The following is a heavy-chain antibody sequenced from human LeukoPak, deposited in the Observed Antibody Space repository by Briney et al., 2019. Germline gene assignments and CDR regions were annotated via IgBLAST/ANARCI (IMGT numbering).Heavy chain of an antibody. J-gene: IGHJ6*02. CDR3: ARVRGYYDSSGYYYYYYYGMDV. Sequence: ASVKVSCKTSGYTFTTYAIHWVRQAPGQRLEWMGWINAGNGNTKYSQKFQGRVTITRDTSASTAYMELSSLRSEDTAVYYCARVRGYYDSSGYYYYYYYGMDVWGQGTTVTVSS. CDR1: GYTFTTYA. D-gene: IGHD3-22*01. CDR2: INAGNGNT. V-gene: IGHV1-3*01.